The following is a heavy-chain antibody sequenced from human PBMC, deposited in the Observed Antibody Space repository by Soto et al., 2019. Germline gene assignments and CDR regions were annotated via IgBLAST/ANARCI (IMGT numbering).Heavy chain of an antibody. Sequence: QVQLQQWGAGLLKPSETLSLTCAVYGGSFSGYYWSWIRQPPGKGLEWMGEINHSGSTNYNPSLKSRVTISVDTSKNQFSLKLSSVTAADTAVYYCARVPSIVVVPDAPYYYYMDVWGKGTTVTVSS. V-gene: IGHV4-34*01. J-gene: IGHJ6*03. D-gene: IGHD2-2*01. CDR2: INHSGST. CDR3: ARVPSIVVVPDAPYYYYMDV. CDR1: GGSFSGYY.